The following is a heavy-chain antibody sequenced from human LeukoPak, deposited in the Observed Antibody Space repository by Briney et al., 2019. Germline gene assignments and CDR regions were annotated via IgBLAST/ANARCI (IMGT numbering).Heavy chain of an antibody. D-gene: IGHD6-13*01. Sequence: GESLKISCKGSGYSFTSNWIGWVRQMPGKGLEWMGIIYPGDSDTRYSPSFQGQVTISADKSISTAYLQWSSLKASDTAMYYCARINSAAAELYYYYYYGMDVWGQGTTVTVSS. CDR3: ARINSAAAELYYYYYYGMDV. V-gene: IGHV5-51*01. CDR2: IYPGDSDT. J-gene: IGHJ6*02. CDR1: GYSFTSNW.